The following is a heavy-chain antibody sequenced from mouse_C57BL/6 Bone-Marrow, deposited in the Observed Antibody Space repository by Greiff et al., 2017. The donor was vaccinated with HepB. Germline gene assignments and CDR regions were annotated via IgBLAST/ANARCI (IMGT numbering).Heavy chain of an antibody. CDR2: IYPGDGDT. CDR1: GYAFSSSW. Sequence: QVQLQQSGPELVKPGASVKISCKASGYAFSSSWMNWVKQRPGKGLEWIGRIYPGDGDTNYNGKFKGKATLTADKSSSTAYMQLSSLTSEDSAVYCCARSPIYYYGSRRDYFDYWGQGTTLTVSS. D-gene: IGHD1-1*01. V-gene: IGHV1-82*01. CDR3: ARSPIYYYGSRRDYFDY. J-gene: IGHJ2*01.